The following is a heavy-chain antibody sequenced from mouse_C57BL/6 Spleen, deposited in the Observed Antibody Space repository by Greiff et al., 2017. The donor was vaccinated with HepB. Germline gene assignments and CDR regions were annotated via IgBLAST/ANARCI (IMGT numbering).Heavy chain of an antibody. Sequence: QVQLQQPGAELVKPGASVKLSCKASGYTFTSYWMHWVKQRPGQGLEWIGMIHPNSGSTNYNEKFKSKATLTVDKSSSTAYMQLSSLTSEDSAVYYCAKVPFIATVVATEGYAMDYWGQGTSVTVSS. CDR3: AKVPFIATVVATEGYAMDY. D-gene: IGHD1-1*01. V-gene: IGHV1-64*01. CDR2: IHPNSGST. CDR1: GYTFTSYW. J-gene: IGHJ4*01.